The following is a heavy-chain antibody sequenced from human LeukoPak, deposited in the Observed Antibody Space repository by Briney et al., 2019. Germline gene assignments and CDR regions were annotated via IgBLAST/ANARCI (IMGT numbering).Heavy chain of an antibody. J-gene: IGHJ6*02. D-gene: IGHD6-13*01. CDR2: ISGSGGST. CDR1: GFTFSSYA. V-gene: IGHV3-23*01. Sequence: PGGSLRLSCAASGFTFSSYAMSWVRHAPGKGLEWVSAISGSGGSTYYADSVKGRFTISRDNSKNTLYLQMNSLRAEDTAVYYCATSPGIAAAGTYYYGMDVWGQGTTVTVSS. CDR3: ATSPGIAAAGTYYYGMDV.